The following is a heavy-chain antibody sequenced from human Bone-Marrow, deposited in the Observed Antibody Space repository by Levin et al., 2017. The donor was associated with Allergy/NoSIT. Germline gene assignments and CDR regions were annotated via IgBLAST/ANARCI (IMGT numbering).Heavy chain of an antibody. Sequence: SGPTLVKPTQTLTFTCTFSGFSLSTTGVGVGWIRQPPGEALEWLTLIYWDDDKRYSPSLKSRPTITKDASKNQVVLTMTNMDPVDTATYYCAAQLRSYNHSWGQGTLVTVSS. J-gene: IGHJ4*02. CDR2: IYWDDDK. V-gene: IGHV2-5*02. CDR3: AAQLRSYNHS. CDR1: GFSLSTTGVG. D-gene: IGHD5-24*01.